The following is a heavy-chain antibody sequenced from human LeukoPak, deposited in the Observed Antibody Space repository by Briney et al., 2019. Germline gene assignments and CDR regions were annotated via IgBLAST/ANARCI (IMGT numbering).Heavy chain of an antibody. CDR3: AREPWGDY. CDR2: ISSNGGST. J-gene: IGHJ4*02. Sequence: GGSLRLSCAASGFTFSSYAMHWVRQAPGKGLEYVSAISSNGGSTYYANSVKGRFTISRDNSKNTLYLQMGSLRAEDMAVYYCAREPWGDYWGQGTLVTVSS. D-gene: IGHD3-16*01. CDR1: GFTFSSYA. V-gene: IGHV3-64*01.